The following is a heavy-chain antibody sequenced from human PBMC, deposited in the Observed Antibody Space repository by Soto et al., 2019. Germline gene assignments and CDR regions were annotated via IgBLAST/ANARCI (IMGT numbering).Heavy chain of an antibody. CDR2: INAGNGNT. J-gene: IGHJ6*02. CDR1: GYTFTSYA. CDR3: AREHTFSTGSGSYYYYYYGMDV. Sequence: ASVKVSCKASGYTFTSYAMHWVRQAPGQRLEWMGWINAGNGNTKYSQKFQGRVTITRDTSASTAYMELGSLRSEDTAVDYCAREHTFSTGSGSYYYYYYGMDVWGQGTTVTVSS. D-gene: IGHD3-10*01. V-gene: IGHV1-3*01.